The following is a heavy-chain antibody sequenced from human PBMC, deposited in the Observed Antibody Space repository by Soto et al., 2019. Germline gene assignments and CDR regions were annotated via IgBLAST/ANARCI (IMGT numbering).Heavy chain of an antibody. CDR2: ISYDGNNK. CDR3: ARDWVSSTASTWNYVTSFDS. Sequence: QVQLVESGGGVVQPGRSLRLSCAASGFTYSTYTMHWVRQAPGKGLEWVAVISYDGNNKFYADSVKGRFTISRDSTKQPLYLQMTRPRPDDTAMYSCARDWVSSTASTWNYVTSFDSWGQAALLTVSS. CDR1: GFTYSTYT. J-gene: IGHJ4*02. D-gene: IGHD3-16*01. V-gene: IGHV3-30-3*01.